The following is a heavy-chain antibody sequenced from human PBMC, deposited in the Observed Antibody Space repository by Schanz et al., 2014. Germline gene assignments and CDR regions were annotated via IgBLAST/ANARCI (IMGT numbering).Heavy chain of an antibody. J-gene: IGHJ4*02. V-gene: IGHV3-72*01. Sequence: EVRLVESGGGLVKPGGSLRLSCAASGFSFSTYGMTWVRQAPGKGLEWVGRITNKPNNYNTEYAASVKGRFTISRDDSRNSLYLQMSSLKTEDTAVYYCVRLDVHDYWGQGTMVTVSS. CDR3: VRLDVHDY. CDR1: GFSFSTYG. CDR2: ITNKPNNYNT. D-gene: IGHD3-16*01.